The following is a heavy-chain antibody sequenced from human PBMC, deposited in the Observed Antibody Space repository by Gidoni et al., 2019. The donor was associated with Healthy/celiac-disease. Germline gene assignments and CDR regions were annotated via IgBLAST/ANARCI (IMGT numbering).Heavy chain of an antibody. CDR2: INPNSGGT. CDR1: GYTFTGYY. CDR3: AKSTIDGPEYFQH. Sequence: QVQLVQSGAEVKKPGASVTVSCTASGYTFTGYYMHWVRQAPGQGLEWMGWINPNSGGTNYAQKFQGRVTMTRDTSISTAYMELSRLRSDDTAVYYCAKSTIDGPEYFQHWGQGTLVTVSS. D-gene: IGHD3-9*01. J-gene: IGHJ1*01. V-gene: IGHV1-2*02.